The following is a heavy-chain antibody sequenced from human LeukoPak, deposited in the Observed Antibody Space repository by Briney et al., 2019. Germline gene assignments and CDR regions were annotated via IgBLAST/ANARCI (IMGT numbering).Heavy chain of an antibody. Sequence: PGGSLRLSSAASGFTFTDYYMSWIRQAPGKGREWVSYISSRGSTIYYADSVKGRFTISRDNAKNSLYLQMNSLRAEDTAVYYCARDPSSGWYIGWFDPWGQGTLVTVSS. J-gene: IGHJ5*02. CDR3: ARDPSSGWYIGWFDP. CDR2: ISSRGSTI. V-gene: IGHV3-11*01. CDR1: GFTFTDYY. D-gene: IGHD6-19*01.